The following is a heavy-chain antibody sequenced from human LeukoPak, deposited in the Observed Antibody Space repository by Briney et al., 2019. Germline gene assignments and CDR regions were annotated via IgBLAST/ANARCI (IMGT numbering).Heavy chain of an antibody. J-gene: IGHJ4*02. CDR2: ISSSSSYI. Sequence: GGSLRLSCAASGFTFSSYSMNWVRQAPGKGLEWVPSISSSSSYIYYADSVKGRFTISRDNAKDSLYLQMNSLRAEDTAVYYCAKDQGYLIDYWGQGTLVTVSS. D-gene: IGHD5-12*01. CDR3: AKDQGYLIDY. V-gene: IGHV3-21*01. CDR1: GFTFSSYS.